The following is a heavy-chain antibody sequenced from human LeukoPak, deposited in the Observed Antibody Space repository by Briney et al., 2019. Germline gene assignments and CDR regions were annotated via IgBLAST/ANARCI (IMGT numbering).Heavy chain of an antibody. CDR1: GYTFTGYY. Sequence: ASVKVSCKASGYTFTGYYMHWVRQAPGQGLEWMGWINTNSGGTNYAQKFQGRVTMTRDTSISTAYMELSRPRSDDTAVFYCARDMVRGVITVGYWGQGTLVTVSS. CDR2: INTNSGGT. D-gene: IGHD3-10*01. J-gene: IGHJ4*02. CDR3: ARDMVRGVITVGY. V-gene: IGHV1-2*02.